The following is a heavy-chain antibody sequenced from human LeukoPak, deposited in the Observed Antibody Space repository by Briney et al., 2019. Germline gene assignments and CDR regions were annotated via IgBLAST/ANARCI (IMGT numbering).Heavy chain of an antibody. Sequence: SQTLSLTCAISGDSVSSNSAAWNWIRQSPSRGLEWLGRTYYRSKWYNDYAVSVKSRITINPDTSKNQFSLQLNSVTPEDTAVYYCARGGDPRSIVGAQNWFDPWGQGTLVTVSS. CDR3: ARGGDPRSIVGAQNWFDP. CDR1: GDSVSSNSAA. D-gene: IGHD1-26*01. V-gene: IGHV6-1*01. J-gene: IGHJ5*02. CDR2: TYYRSKWYN.